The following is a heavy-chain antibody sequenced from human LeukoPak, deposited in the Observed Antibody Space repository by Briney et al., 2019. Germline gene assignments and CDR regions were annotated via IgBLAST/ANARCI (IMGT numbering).Heavy chain of an antibody. CDR2: IYHSGST. J-gene: IGHJ4*02. CDR1: GGSISSSNW. Sequence: PSETLSLTCAVSGGSISSSNWWSWVRQPPGRGLEWIGEIYHSGSTNYNPSLTSRVTISVDTSKNQFSLKLSSVTAADTAVYYCARHESTVITPYDYWGQGTLVTVSS. D-gene: IGHD4-23*01. CDR3: ARHESTVITPYDY. V-gene: IGHV4-4*02.